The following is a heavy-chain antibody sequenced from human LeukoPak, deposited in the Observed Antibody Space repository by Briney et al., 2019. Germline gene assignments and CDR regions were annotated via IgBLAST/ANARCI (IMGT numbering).Heavy chain of an antibody. J-gene: IGHJ5*02. D-gene: IGHD6-13*01. CDR2: ISYDGSNK. CDR3: AKRRALDIAGNWFDP. Sequence: GRSLRLSCAASGFTFSSYGMHWVRQAPGKGLEWVAVISYDGSNKYYADSVKGRFTISRDNSKNTLYLQMNSLRAEDTAVYYCAKRRALDIAGNWFDPWGQGTLVTVSS. V-gene: IGHV3-30*18. CDR1: GFTFSSYG.